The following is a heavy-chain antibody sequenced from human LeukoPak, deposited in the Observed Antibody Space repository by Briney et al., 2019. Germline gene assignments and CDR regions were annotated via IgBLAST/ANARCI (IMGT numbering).Heavy chain of an antibody. CDR3: ARHGDNSGFYYDY. Sequence: GKSLKISCKGSGYSFTSYWIGWVRQMPGKGLEWMGIIYPGDSDTRYSPSFQGQVTISADKSISTAYLQWSSLKASDTAMYYCARHGDNSGFYYDYWGQGTLVTVSS. D-gene: IGHD3-22*01. J-gene: IGHJ4*02. CDR2: IYPGDSDT. V-gene: IGHV5-51*01. CDR1: GYSFTSYW.